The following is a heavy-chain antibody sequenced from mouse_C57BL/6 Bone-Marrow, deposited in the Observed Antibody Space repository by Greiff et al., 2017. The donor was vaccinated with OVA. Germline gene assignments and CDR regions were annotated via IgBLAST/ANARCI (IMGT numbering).Heavy chain of an antibody. Sequence: VQLQESGAELARPGASVKMSCKASGYTFTSYTMHWVKQRPGQGLEWIGYINPSSGYTKYNQKFKDKATLTSDKSSSTAYMQLSSLTSEDSAVYYCARKGSLDYWGQGTTLTVSS. CDR1: GYTFTSYT. CDR3: ARKGSLDY. D-gene: IGHD1-1*01. V-gene: IGHV1-4*01. J-gene: IGHJ2*01. CDR2: INPSSGYT.